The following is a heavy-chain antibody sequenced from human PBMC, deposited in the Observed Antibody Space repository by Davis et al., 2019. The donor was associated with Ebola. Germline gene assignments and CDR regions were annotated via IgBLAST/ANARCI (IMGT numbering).Heavy chain of an antibody. V-gene: IGHV3-30*03. CDR3: ATAHDSNSFDY. Sequence: GESLKISCAASGFTFSSYGMHWVRQAPGKGLEWVTVISYDGSNKYYADSVKGRFTISRDNAKNSLYLQMNSLRAEDTAVYYCATAHDSNSFDYWGQGTLVTVSS. CDR2: ISYDGSNK. J-gene: IGHJ4*02. CDR1: GFTFSSYG. D-gene: IGHD3-22*01.